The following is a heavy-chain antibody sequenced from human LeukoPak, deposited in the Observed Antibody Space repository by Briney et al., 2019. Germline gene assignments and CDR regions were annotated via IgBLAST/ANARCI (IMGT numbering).Heavy chain of an antibody. CDR3: ARRVGARDWYFDL. D-gene: IGHD1-26*01. V-gene: IGHV4-59*08. J-gene: IGHJ2*01. Sequence: SETLSLTCTVSGGSISSYYWSWIRQPPGKGLEWIGYVYYHGGTNYNPSLKSRVTISVDTSKNQFSLKLTSVTAADTAVYYCARRVGARDWYFDLWGRGTLVTVSS. CDR2: VYYHGGT. CDR1: GGSISSYY.